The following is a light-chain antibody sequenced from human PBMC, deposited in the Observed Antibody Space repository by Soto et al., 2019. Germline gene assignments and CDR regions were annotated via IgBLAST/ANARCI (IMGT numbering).Light chain of an antibody. V-gene: IGKV3-15*01. CDR1: QSVSID. CDR2: GPS. Sequence: VMTQSPATLSVSPGERTTLSWRASQSVSIDLAWYQQKPGQAPRLLIYGPSSRATGVPARFSGSGSGTQFTLTISSLQSEDFAVYYCQQYNSWPPTFGQGTKVDIK. CDR3: QQYNSWPPT. J-gene: IGKJ1*01.